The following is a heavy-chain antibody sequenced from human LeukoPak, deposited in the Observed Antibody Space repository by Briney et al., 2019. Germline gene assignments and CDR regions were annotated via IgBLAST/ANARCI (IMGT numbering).Heavy chain of an antibody. CDR2: IYSGGSP. Sequence: GGSLRLSCAASGFTVSSNYMSWVRQAPGKGLEWVSVIYSGGSPYYADSVKGRFTISRDNSKNTLYLQMNSLRAEDTAVYFCAKGDSYYDLLTCFDFWGQGTLVTVSS. V-gene: IGHV3-53*01. CDR3: AKGDSYYDLLTCFDF. CDR1: GFTVSSNY. D-gene: IGHD3-9*01. J-gene: IGHJ4*02.